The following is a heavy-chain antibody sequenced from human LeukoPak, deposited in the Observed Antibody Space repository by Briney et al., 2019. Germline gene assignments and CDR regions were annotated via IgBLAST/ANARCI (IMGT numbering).Heavy chain of an antibody. CDR1: EFSVGSNY. V-gene: IGHV3-66*01. CDR2: IYSGGST. Sequence: GGSLRLSCAASEFSVGSNYMTWVRQAPGKGLEWVSLIYSGGSTYYADSVKGRFTISRDNSKNTLYLQMNSLRAEDTAVYYCARDAYNWNDGTYYFDYWGQGTLVTVSS. J-gene: IGHJ4*02. D-gene: IGHD1-20*01. CDR3: ARDAYNWNDGTYYFDY.